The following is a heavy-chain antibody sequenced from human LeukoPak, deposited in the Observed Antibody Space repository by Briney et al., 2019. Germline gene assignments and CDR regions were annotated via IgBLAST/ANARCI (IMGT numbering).Heavy chain of an antibody. D-gene: IGHD4-23*01. CDR3: ARAYGSNNYYYYGMDV. J-gene: IGHJ6*02. V-gene: IGHV1-2*02. Sequence: ASVKVSCKASGYTFTGYYMHWVRQAPGQGLEWMGWINPNSGGTNYAQKFQGRVTMTRDTSISTAYMELSRLRSDDTAVYYCARAYGSNNYYYYGMDVWGQGTTVTVSS. CDR2: INPNSGGT. CDR1: GYTFTGYY.